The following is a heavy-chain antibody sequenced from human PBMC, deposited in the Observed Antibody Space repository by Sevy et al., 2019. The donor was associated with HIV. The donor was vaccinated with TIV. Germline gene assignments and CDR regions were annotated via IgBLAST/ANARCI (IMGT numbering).Heavy chain of an antibody. D-gene: IGHD5-18*01. CDR2: ISWDGGST. CDR1: GFTFDDYA. V-gene: IGHV3-43D*03. Sequence: GGSLRLSCAASGFTFDDYAMHWVRQAPGKGLEWVSLISWDGGSTYYADSVKGRFTISRDNSKNSLYLQMNSLRAEDTALYYCAKGDDTAMGYYGMDVWGQGTTVTVSS. J-gene: IGHJ6*02. CDR3: AKGDDTAMGYYGMDV.